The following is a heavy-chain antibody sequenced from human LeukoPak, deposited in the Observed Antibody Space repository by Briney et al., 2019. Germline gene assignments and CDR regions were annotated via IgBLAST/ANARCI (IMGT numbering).Heavy chain of an antibody. Sequence: GGSLRLSCAASGFTFSSYEMNWVRQAPGKVLERVSYISSGSTIYYADSVKGRFTISRDNAKNSLYLQMNSLRAEDTAVYYCARAPSVVGATGVDYWGQGTLVTVSS. CDR3: ARAPSVVGATGVDY. CDR2: ISSGSTI. V-gene: IGHV3-48*03. J-gene: IGHJ4*02. D-gene: IGHD1-26*01. CDR1: GFTFSSYE.